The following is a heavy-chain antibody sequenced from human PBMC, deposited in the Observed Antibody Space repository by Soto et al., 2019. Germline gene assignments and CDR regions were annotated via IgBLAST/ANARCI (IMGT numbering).Heavy chain of an antibody. CDR2: IVLGNGNT. V-gene: IGHV1-58*01. D-gene: IGHD6-19*01. Sequence: SVKVSCKASGFTFSSSAVQWVRQARGQRREWIGWIVLGNGNTNYAQKFQERVTITRDMSTSTAYMEVRSLTSDATAVYYCATRIGNIGWYWLDTWGQGTLVTVSS. J-gene: IGHJ5*02. CDR1: GFTFSSSA. CDR3: ATRIGNIGWYWLDT.